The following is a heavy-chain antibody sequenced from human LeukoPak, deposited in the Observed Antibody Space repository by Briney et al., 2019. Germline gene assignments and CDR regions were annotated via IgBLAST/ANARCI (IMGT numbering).Heavy chain of an antibody. Sequence: PGGSLRLSCAASGFQFSRNGMHWVRQAPGKGLEWVAFIRYDGTKKFYGDSVRGRFTISRDNSKNTLYLEMNSLRHEDTAVSSCARDFDDVNGDFYYIPDFWGQGTLVTVSS. CDR1: GFQFSRNG. V-gene: IGHV3-30*02. CDR2: IRYDGTKK. CDR3: ARDFDDVNGDFYYIPDF. J-gene: IGHJ4*02. D-gene: IGHD3-10*02.